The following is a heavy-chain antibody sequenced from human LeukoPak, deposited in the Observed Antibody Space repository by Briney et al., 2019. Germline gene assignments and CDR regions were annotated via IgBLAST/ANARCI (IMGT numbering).Heavy chain of an antibody. D-gene: IGHD4-17*01. CDR1: GFTFRSDE. V-gene: IGHV3-23*01. CDR3: ARGHSDYGTGFDW. Sequence: PGGSLRLSCAPSGFTFRSDEMNWVRQAPGKGLECVSVISAGGGDTYYADSVKGRLTISRDNSKSTLYLQMTSLRVEDTVVYYCARGHSDYGTGFDWWGQGTVVTVSS. J-gene: IGHJ4*02. CDR2: ISAGGGDT.